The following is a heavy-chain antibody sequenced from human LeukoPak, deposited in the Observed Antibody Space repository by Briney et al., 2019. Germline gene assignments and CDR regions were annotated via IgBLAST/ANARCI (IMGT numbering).Heavy chain of an antibody. CDR3: ARRQYYDSTGYFAY. CDR1: SNSISSDDW. Sequence: SGTLSLTCAVSSNSISSDDWWTWVRQPPGRGLEWIGEVYHGGSTNYNPSLKSRVTISIDKSRNQFSLMLSSVTAADTAVYYCARRQYYDSTGYFAYWGQGTLVTVSS. D-gene: IGHD3-22*01. CDR2: VYHGGST. J-gene: IGHJ4*02. V-gene: IGHV4-4*02.